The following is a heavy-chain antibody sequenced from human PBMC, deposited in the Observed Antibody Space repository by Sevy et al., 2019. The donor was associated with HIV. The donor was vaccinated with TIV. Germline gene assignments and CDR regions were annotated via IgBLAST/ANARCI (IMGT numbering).Heavy chain of an antibody. Sequence: GGSLRLSCAASGFTFRTYAMSWVRQAPGKGLECVSDISGSGGDTYYADSVKGRFTISRDNSKNTLYLQMSSLRAEDTAVYYCAKVAYYYDGSGYSMSQWYYGMDVWGQGTTVTVSS. D-gene: IGHD3-22*01. CDR3: AKVAYYYDGSGYSMSQWYYGMDV. J-gene: IGHJ6*02. V-gene: IGHV3-23*01. CDR1: GFTFRTYA. CDR2: ISGSGGDT.